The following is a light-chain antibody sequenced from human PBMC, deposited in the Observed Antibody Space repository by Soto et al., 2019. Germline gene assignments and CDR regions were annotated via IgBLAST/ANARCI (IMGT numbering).Light chain of an antibody. J-gene: IGKJ1*01. Sequence: EIVMTQSPATLSVSPGERATLSCRASQSVSSNNLVWYQQKPGQAHRLLIYGASYRAAGIPDRFSGSGSGTDFTLTISRLEPEDFALYYCQQYGSSPWTFGQGTKVDIK. CDR3: QQYGSSPWT. CDR1: QSVSSNN. V-gene: IGKV3-20*01. CDR2: GAS.